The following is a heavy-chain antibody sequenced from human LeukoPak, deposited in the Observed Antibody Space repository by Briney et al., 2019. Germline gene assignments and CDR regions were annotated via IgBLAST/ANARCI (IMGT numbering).Heavy chain of an antibody. V-gene: IGHV3-23*01. Sequence: GGSLRLSCAASGFTFSNYAMTWVRQAPGQGLEWVSAISVSGDNTYYADSVKGRFTLSRDNSKTTLYLQMSGLRAEDTAIYYCAKDFWSGSSNYYYDYWGQGTLVTVSS. CDR1: GFTFSNYA. CDR3: AKDFWSGSSNYYYDY. J-gene: IGHJ4*02. CDR2: ISVSGDNT. D-gene: IGHD3-3*01.